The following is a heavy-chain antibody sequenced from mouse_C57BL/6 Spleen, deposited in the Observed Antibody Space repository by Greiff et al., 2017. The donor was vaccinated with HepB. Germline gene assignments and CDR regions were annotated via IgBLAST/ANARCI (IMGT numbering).Heavy chain of an antibody. Sequence: VKLQQPGAELVMPGASVKLSCKASGYTFTSYWMHWVKQRPGQGLEWIGEIDPSDSYTNYNQKFKGKSTLTVDKSSSTAYMQLSSLTSEDSAVYYCARSRFITTVVAHYYAMDYWGQGTSVTVSS. CDR3: ARSRFITTVVAHYYAMDY. J-gene: IGHJ4*01. CDR2: IDPSDSYT. D-gene: IGHD1-1*01. CDR1: GYTFTSYW. V-gene: IGHV1-69*01.